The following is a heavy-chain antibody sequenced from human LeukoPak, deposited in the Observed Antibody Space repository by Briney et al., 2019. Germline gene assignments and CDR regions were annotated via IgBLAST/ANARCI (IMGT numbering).Heavy chain of an antibody. V-gene: IGHV3-23*01. CDR1: GYTFSSYG. Sequence: GGSLRLSCAASGYTFSSYGMSWVRQAPGKGLERVSGISGSGGSTYYADSVKGRFTISRDNSKNTLYLQMNSLRAEDTAVYYCAKNKYGCSSTSCYGLDYWGQGTLVTVSS. J-gene: IGHJ4*02. CDR3: AKNKYGCSSTSCYGLDY. CDR2: ISGSGGST. D-gene: IGHD2-2*01.